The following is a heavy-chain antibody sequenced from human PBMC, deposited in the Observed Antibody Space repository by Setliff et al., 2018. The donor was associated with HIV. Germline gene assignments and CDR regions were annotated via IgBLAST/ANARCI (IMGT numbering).Heavy chain of an antibody. CDR2: IHYSGIT. J-gene: IGHJ3*02. D-gene: IGHD3-9*01. CDR1: RDSINGHW. V-gene: IGHV4-59*11. CDR3: ARYKCINFACVGFDI. Sequence: PSETLSLTCTVSRDSINGHWWSWIRQPPGKGLEWTGSIHYSGITHYNPSLRSRLTMSVDTSKNQVSLKLTSVTAADTAVYYCARYKCINFACVGFDIWGQGTVVTVSS.